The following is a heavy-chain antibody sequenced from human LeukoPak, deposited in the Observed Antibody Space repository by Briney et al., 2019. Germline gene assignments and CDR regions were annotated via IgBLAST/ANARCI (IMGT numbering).Heavy chain of an antibody. Sequence: GSLRLSCAASGFTFSSYAMHWVRQAPGKGLEWVAVISYDGSNKYYADSVKGRFTISRDNSKNTLYLQMNSLRAEDTAVYYCARSFYSGSFIDWFDPWGQGTLVTVSS. CDR2: ISYDGSNK. J-gene: IGHJ5*02. CDR1: GFTFSSYA. V-gene: IGHV3-30-3*01. D-gene: IGHD1-26*01. CDR3: ARSFYSGSFIDWFDP.